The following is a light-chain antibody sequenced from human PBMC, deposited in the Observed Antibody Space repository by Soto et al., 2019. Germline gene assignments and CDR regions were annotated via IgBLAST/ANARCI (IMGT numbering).Light chain of an antibody. V-gene: IGLV2-8*01. CDR3: SSYAGSTNYV. Sequence: QSVLTQPPSASGSPGQSVTISCTGTSSDVGGYNYVSWYQQHPGKAPKLMIYGVSKRPSGVRDRFSGSKSGNTASLTVSGLQAEDEADYYCSSYAGSTNYVFGNGTKVTVL. J-gene: IGLJ1*01. CDR2: GVS. CDR1: SSDVGGYNY.